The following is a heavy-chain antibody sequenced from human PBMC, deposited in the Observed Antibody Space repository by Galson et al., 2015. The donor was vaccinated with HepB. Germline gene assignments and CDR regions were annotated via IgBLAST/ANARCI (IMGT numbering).Heavy chain of an antibody. CDR3: AKDSGFGGEDY. D-gene: IGHD3-16*01. Sequence: SLRLSCAASGFTFYVYTMNWVRQAPGEGLEWVSAVRGSGTGTWYADSVKGRFTISRDDSKNTVFLQMNSLRAEDTAIYYCAKDSGFGGEDYWGQGVLVTVSS. V-gene: IGHV3-23*01. CDR2: VRGSGTGT. J-gene: IGHJ4*02. CDR1: GFTFYVYT.